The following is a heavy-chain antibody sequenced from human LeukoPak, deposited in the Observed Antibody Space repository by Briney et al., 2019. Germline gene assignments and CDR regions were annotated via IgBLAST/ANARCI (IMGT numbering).Heavy chain of an antibody. Sequence: GGSLRLSCAASGFTFSSYSMNWVRQAPGEGLEWVSSISSSSSYIYYADSVKGRFTISRDNAKNSLYLQMNSLRAEDTAVYYCARDGLHLGLGAFDIWGQGTMVTVSS. J-gene: IGHJ3*02. D-gene: IGHD3-16*01. CDR2: ISSSSSYI. V-gene: IGHV3-21*01. CDR3: ARDGLHLGLGAFDI. CDR1: GFTFSSYS.